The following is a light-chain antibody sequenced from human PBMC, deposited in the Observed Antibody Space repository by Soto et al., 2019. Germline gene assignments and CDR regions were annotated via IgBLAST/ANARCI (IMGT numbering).Light chain of an antibody. J-gene: IGKJ1*01. V-gene: IGKV1-27*01. Sequence: DIQMTQSPSSLSASVGYRVTITCRASQGVSSYLAWYQHKPGEVPKLLIYAASTLQSGVPSRFSGSGSGTDFTLTISSLQPEDVATYYCQKYNSVPWTFGQGTKVEIK. CDR3: QKYNSVPWT. CDR2: AAS. CDR1: QGVSSY.